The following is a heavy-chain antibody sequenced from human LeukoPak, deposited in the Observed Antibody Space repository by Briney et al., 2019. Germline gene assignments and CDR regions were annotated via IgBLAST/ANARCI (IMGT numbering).Heavy chain of an antibody. CDR1: GGTFTSYA. D-gene: IGHD3-22*01. Sequence: ASVKLSCKASGGTFTSYAISWVRQAPGQGLEWMGRISPILGIANYAQKFQGRVTITADKSTSTAYMELSSLRSEDTAVYYCASPNYDSSGDAYYYYGMDVWGQGTTVTVSS. V-gene: IGHV1-69*04. CDR3: ASPNYDSSGDAYYYYGMDV. CDR2: ISPILGIA. J-gene: IGHJ6*02.